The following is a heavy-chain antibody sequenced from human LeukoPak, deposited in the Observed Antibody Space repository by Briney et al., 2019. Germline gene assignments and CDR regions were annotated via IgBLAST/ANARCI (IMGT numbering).Heavy chain of an antibody. J-gene: IGHJ5*02. V-gene: IGHV1-18*01. D-gene: IGHD1-26*01. Sequence: ASVTVSFKASGYTFTSYGISWVRQSPGQGLEWMGWISAYNGNTNYAQKLQGRVTMTTDTSTSTAYMELRSLRSDDTAVYYCARDGRGGWFDPWGQGTLVTVSS. CDR2: ISAYNGNT. CDR3: ARDGRGGWFDP. CDR1: GYTFTSYG.